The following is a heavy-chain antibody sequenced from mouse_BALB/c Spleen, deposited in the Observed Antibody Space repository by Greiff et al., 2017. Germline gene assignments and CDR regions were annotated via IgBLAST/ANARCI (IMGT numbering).Heavy chain of an antibody. D-gene: IGHD2-4*01. CDR3: ARSDYDYDDYAMDY. CDR2: ISYSGST. V-gene: IGHV3-2*02. Sequence: DVKLVESGPGLVKPSQSLSLTCTVTGYSITSDYAWNWIRQFPGNKLEWMGYISYSGSTSYNPSLKSRISITRDTSKNQFFLQLNSVTTEDTATYNCARSDYDYDDYAMDYWGQGTSVTVSS. J-gene: IGHJ4*01. CDR1: GYSITSDYA.